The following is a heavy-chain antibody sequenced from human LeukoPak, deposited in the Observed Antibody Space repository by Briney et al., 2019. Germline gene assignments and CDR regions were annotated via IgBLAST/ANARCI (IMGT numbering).Heavy chain of an antibody. Sequence: SETLSLTCTVSGSSISSYYWSWIRQPPGKGLEWIGYIYYSGSTNYNPSLKSRVTISVDTSKNQFSLKLSSVTAADTAVYYCARGGVAYYDFWSGYYGAPFFDYWGQGTLVTVSS. J-gene: IGHJ4*02. V-gene: IGHV4-59*01. D-gene: IGHD3-3*01. CDR2: IYYSGST. CDR3: ARGGVAYYDFWSGYYGAPFFDY. CDR1: GSSISSYY.